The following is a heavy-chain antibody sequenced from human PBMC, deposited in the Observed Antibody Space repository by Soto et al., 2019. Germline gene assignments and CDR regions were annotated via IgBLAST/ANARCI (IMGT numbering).Heavy chain of an antibody. CDR2: IRSKANSYAT. Sequence: EVQLVESGGGLVQPGGSLKLSCAASGFTFRGSAMHWVRQASGKGLEWVGRIRSKANSYATAYAASVKGRFTISRDDSKNTAYLQMNSLKTEDTAVYYCTSALRVGAFDIWGQGTMVTVSS. CDR1: GFTFRGSA. D-gene: IGHD1-26*01. CDR3: TSALRVGAFDI. V-gene: IGHV3-73*01. J-gene: IGHJ3*02.